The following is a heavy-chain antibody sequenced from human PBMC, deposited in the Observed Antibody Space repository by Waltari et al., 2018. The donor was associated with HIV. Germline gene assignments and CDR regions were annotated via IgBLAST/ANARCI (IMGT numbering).Heavy chain of an antibody. D-gene: IGHD2-21*02. J-gene: IGHJ2*01. Sequence: QVQLVQSGAEVKKPGASVKVSCKASGYTFTSYGISWVRQAPGQGLEWMGWISAYNGNTNYAQKLQGRVTMTTDTSTSTAYMELRSLGSDDTAGYYCARAGFLAYCGGDCYPPWEGHWYFDLWGRGTLVTVSS. V-gene: IGHV1-18*01. CDR2: ISAYNGNT. CDR1: GYTFTSYG. CDR3: ARAGFLAYCGGDCYPPWEGHWYFDL.